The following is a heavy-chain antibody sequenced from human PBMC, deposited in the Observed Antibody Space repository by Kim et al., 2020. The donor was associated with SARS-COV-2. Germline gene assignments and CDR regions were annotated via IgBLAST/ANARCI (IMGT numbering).Heavy chain of an antibody. Sequence: GKGRFTISRDNAKNSRYLQMNSLRAEDTAVYYCARDYTIAAAGPLYYFDYWGQGTLGTVSS. J-gene: IGHJ4*02. D-gene: IGHD6-13*01. V-gene: IGHV3-21*01. CDR3: ARDYTIAAAGPLYYFDY.